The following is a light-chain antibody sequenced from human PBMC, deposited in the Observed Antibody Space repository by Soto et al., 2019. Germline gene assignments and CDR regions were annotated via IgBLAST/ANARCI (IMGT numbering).Light chain of an antibody. CDR3: QQFKSYPLT. Sequence: AIRMTQSPSSFAASTGDRVTITCRASQGISSNLAWYQQKPGKVPKLLISAASTLQSGVPSRLSGSGSGTDFTLTISSLQPEDFATYYCQQFKSYPLTFGGGTKVDI. V-gene: IGKV1-8*01. J-gene: IGKJ4*01. CDR1: QGISSN. CDR2: AAS.